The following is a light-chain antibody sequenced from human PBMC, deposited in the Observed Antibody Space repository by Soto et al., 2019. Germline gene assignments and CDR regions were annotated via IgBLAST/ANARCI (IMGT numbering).Light chain of an antibody. V-gene: IGLV2-11*01. Sequence: QSVLTQPRSVSRSPGQSVTISCTGTSSDVGGYNYVSWYQQHPGKAPKLMIYDVTKRPSGVPDRFSGSKSGNTASLIISGLQAEDEADYHCCSYAGSYTSVVFGGGTKLTVL. CDR3: CSYAGSYTSVV. CDR2: DVT. J-gene: IGLJ2*01. CDR1: SSDVGGYNY.